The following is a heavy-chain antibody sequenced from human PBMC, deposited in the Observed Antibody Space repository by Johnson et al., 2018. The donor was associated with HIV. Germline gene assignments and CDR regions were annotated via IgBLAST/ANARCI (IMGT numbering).Heavy chain of an antibody. D-gene: IGHD3-10*01. J-gene: IGHJ3*02. CDR2: IKSKTDGGTT. Sequence: VQLVESGGGLVQPGGSLRLSCAASGFTFSSYAMSWVRQAPGKGLEWVGRIKSKTDGGTTDYAAPVKGRFTISRDDSKNTLYLQMNSLKTEDTAVYYCTTDLELAGLWFGELWDDAFDIWGQGTMVTVSS. CDR3: TTDLELAGLWFGELWDDAFDI. CDR1: GFTFSSYA. V-gene: IGHV3-15*01.